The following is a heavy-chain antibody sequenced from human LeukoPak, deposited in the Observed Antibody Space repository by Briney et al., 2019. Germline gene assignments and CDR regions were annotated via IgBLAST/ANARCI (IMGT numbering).Heavy chain of an antibody. CDR1: GFTFSDYY. J-gene: IGHJ4*02. V-gene: IGHV3-11*04. D-gene: IGHD4-17*01. Sequence: PGGSLRLSCAASGFTFSDYYMSWIRQAPGKGVEWVSYISSTSSTIYYADSVKGRFTISRDNARNSLYLQMNSLWAEDTAVYYCARDPDYGGGFDYWGQGTLVTVSS. CDR2: ISSTSSTI. CDR3: ARDPDYGGGFDY.